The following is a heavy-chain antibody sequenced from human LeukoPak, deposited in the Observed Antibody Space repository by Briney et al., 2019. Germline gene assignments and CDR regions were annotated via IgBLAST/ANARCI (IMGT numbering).Heavy chain of an antibody. D-gene: IGHD7-27*01. CDR3: ARESITGDRDFDY. CDR2: ISSGSRTI. J-gene: IGHJ4*02. V-gene: IGHV3-48*01. CDR1: GFTFSGYS. Sequence: GGSLRLSCVASGFTFSGYSMNWVRQVPGRGLEWLSYISSGSRTIYYADSVKGRFTIFRDNAQNSLFFQMSSLGVDDTAVYFCARESITGDRDFDYWGQGTLITVSS.